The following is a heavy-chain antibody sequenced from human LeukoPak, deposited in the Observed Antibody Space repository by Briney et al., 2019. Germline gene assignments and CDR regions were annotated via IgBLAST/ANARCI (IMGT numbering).Heavy chain of an antibody. CDR1: GFTFSDYY. CDR3: ARVTGYDFWSGYYYYYYYYMDV. CDR2: ISSSGSTI. D-gene: IGHD3-3*01. V-gene: IGHV3-11*04. J-gene: IGHJ6*03. Sequence: GGSLRLSCAASGFTFSDYYMSWIRQAPGKGLEWVSYISSSGSTIYYADSVKGRFTISRDNAKNSLYLQMNSLRAEDTAVYYCARVTGYDFWSGYYYYYYYYMDVWGKGTTVTVPS.